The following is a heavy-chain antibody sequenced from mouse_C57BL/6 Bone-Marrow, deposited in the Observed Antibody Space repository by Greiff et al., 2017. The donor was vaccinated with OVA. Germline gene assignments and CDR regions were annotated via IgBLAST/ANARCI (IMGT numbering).Heavy chain of an antibody. V-gene: IGHV1-5*01. J-gene: IGHJ1*03. CDR2: IYPGNSDT. D-gene: IGHD1-1*01. CDR3: TRRDYYVWYFDV. CDR1: GYTFTSYW. Sequence: EVKLVESGTVLARPGASVKMSCKTSGYTFTSYWMHWVKQRPGQGLEWIGAIYPGNSDTSYNQKFKGKAKLTAVTSASTAYMELSSLTNEDSAVYYCTRRDYYVWYFDVWGTGTTVTVSS.